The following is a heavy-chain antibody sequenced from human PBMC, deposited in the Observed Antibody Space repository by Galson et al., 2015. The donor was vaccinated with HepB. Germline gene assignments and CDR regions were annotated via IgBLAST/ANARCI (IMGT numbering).Heavy chain of an antibody. Sequence: SLRLSCAASGFTFSSYAMSWVRQAPGKGLEWVSAISGSGGSTYYADSVKGRFTISRDNSKNTLYLQMNSLRAEDTAVYYCAKEPPSSMVWVYYFDYWGQGTLVTVSS. J-gene: IGHJ4*02. CDR3: AKEPPSSMVWVYYFDY. CDR1: GFTFSSYA. V-gene: IGHV3-23*01. CDR2: ISGSGGST. D-gene: IGHD3-10*01.